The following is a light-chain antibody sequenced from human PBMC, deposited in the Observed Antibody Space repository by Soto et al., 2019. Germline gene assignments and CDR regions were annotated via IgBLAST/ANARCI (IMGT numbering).Light chain of an antibody. CDR1: QGIGNL. CDR3: QQFNSYPRT. Sequence: DIQLTQSPSFLSASEGDRVTIACRASQGIGNLVAWYQQKPGKGPKLLICFASTLQSGVPSRFTGSGSGTEFTLTVSSLQPEDFGTYYCQQFNSYPRTFGQGTKVEIK. CDR2: FAS. V-gene: IGKV1-9*01. J-gene: IGKJ1*01.